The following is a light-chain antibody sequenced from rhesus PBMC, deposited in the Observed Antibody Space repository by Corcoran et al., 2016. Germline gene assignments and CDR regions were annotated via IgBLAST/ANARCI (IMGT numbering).Light chain of an antibody. J-gene: IGKJ1*01. CDR3: QQYSSRPWT. CDR1: QGISSW. Sequence: DIQMTQSPSSLSASVGDTVTITCRASQGISSWLAWYQQKPGKAPKLLIYKASSLQRGVPSRFSGRGSGTDFTLTISSLQSEDVATYYCQQYSSRPWTFGQGTKVEIK. V-gene: IGKV1-22*01. CDR2: KAS.